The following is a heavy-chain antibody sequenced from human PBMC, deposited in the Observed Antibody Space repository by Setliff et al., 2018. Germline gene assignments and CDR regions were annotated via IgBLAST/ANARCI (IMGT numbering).Heavy chain of an antibody. Sequence: SETLSLTCTVSGGSLSDSIRYYAVFWGWIRQSPGRELEWIGSAYYTGDTYYNPSLKSRVTMSVDTSKNQFSLPLMSVTAADTAVYYCARHVGRYCSGGNCYFGYWGQGTLVTVSS. V-gene: IGHV4-39*01. D-gene: IGHD2-15*01. CDR3: ARHVGRYCSGGNCYFGY. CDR1: GGSLSDSIRYYAVF. J-gene: IGHJ4*02. CDR2: AYYTGDT.